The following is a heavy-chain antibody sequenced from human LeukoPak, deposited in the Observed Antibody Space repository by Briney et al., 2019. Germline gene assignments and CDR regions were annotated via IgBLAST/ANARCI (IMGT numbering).Heavy chain of an antibody. Sequence: GGSLRLSCAASGFTFSSYWMSWVRQAPGKGLEWVANIKQDGSEKYYVDSVKGRFTISRDNAKNSLYLQMNSPRAEDTAVYYCARDGSGKVGYGMDVWGQGTTVTVSS. D-gene: IGHD1-26*01. V-gene: IGHV3-7*01. CDR1: GFTFSSYW. CDR2: IKQDGSEK. J-gene: IGHJ6*02. CDR3: ARDGSGKVGYGMDV.